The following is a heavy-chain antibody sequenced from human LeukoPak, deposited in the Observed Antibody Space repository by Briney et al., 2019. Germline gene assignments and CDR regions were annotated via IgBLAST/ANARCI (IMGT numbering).Heavy chain of an antibody. V-gene: IGHV3-23*01. J-gene: IGHJ4*02. CDR3: AKDFSSGWSFDY. CDR2: INDRGGRT. Sequence: GGSLRLSCAASGFTFSSYAMGWVRQAPGKGLEWVSAINDRGGRTNYADSVKGRFTISRDNSKNTLYLQMNSLRAEDTAVYYCAKDFSSGWSFDYGGQGTLVTVSS. CDR1: GFTFSSYA. D-gene: IGHD6-19*01.